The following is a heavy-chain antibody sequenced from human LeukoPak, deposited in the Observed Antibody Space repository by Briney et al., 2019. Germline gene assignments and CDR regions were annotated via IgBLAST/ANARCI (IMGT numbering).Heavy chain of an antibody. V-gene: IGHV4-4*09. D-gene: IGHD2-15*01. CDR3: ARRRSGGRDFDY. CDR2: IYTSGGT. CDR1: GGSISSSY. Sequence: SETLSLTCTVSGGSISSSYWTWIRQPPGKGLEWIGYIYTSGGTNYNPALKSRGTISVDTHKSQFSLNLSSVTAAGTAVYFCARRRSGGRDFDYWGQGTLVTVSS. J-gene: IGHJ4*02.